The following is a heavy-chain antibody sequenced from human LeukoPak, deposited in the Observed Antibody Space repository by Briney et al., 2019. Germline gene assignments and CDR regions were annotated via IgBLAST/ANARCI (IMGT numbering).Heavy chain of an antibody. CDR3: AKHPYNWDYFDEF. V-gene: IGHV3-23*01. CDR1: GFTFSTYA. Sequence: GGSLRLSCAASGFTFSTYAMSWVRQAPGKGPEWVSAISGGGGTSYYAASVKGRFTISRDNSKNTLSLQMNSLRAEDTALYYCAKHPYNWDYFDEFWGQGTLVTVSS. CDR2: ISGGGGTS. D-gene: IGHD1-7*01. J-gene: IGHJ4*02.